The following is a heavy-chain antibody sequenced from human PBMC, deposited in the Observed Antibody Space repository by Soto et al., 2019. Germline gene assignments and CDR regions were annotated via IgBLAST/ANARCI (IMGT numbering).Heavy chain of an antibody. J-gene: IGHJ4*02. V-gene: IGHV2-5*02. D-gene: IGHD4-17*01. CDR2: IYWDDDK. CDR3: AHIYGHLLDY. Sequence: QITLKESGPPLVKPTQTLTLTCTFSGFSLSTSGLGVGWIRQPPGKALEWLALIYWDDDKRYRASLKSRLTLTKDTSKNQVVLTMTNMDPVDTATYYCAHIYGHLLDYWGQGTLVTVSS. CDR1: GFSLSTSGLG.